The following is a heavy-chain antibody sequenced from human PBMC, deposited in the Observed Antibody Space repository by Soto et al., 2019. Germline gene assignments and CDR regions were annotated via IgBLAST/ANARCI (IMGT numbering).Heavy chain of an antibody. Sequence: VESLKISCKGSGYIFTSYWISWFHQMPVKVLEWMGRIDPSDTHTNYSPSFQGHVTISTDNSISTAYLQWSSLKASDTAMYYCARHATPYKSNWLPYFDFWGQGALVTVSS. V-gene: IGHV5-10-1*01. J-gene: IGHJ4*02. CDR3: ARHATPYKSNWLPYFDF. D-gene: IGHD3-9*01. CDR1: GYIFTSYW. CDR2: IDPSDTHT.